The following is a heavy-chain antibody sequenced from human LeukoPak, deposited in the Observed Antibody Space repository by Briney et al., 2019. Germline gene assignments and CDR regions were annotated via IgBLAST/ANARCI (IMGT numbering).Heavy chain of an antibody. V-gene: IGHV3-74*01. CDR1: RFTPSFPT. CDR3: ARYATRTRPAF. CDR2: INTDGSST. J-gene: IGHJ4*02. Sequence: GGSLRLSCAPPRFTPSFPTRRSGRQAPGKGLVWVSRINTDGSSTSYADSVKGRFTISRYNAKNTLYLQMNSLRAEDTAVYYCARYATRTRPAFGGQGTLVTVSS. D-gene: IGHD1-1*01.